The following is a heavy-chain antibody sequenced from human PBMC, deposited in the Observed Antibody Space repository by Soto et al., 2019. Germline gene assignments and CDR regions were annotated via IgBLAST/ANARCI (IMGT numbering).Heavy chain of an antibody. CDR1: GFTFDDYA. D-gene: IGHD3-16*02. V-gene: IGHV3-9*01. Sequence: VQLVESGGGLVQPGRSLRLSCAASGFTFDDYAMHWVRQAPGKGLEWVSGISWNSGSIGYADSVKGRFTISRDNAKNSLYLQMNSLRAEDTALYYCAKDRVIWGSYRYHDAFDIWGQGTMVTVSS. CDR3: AKDRVIWGSYRYHDAFDI. CDR2: ISWNSGSI. J-gene: IGHJ3*02.